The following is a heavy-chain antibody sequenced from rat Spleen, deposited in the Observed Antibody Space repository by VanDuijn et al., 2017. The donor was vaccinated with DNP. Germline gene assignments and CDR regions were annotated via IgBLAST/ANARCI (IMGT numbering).Heavy chain of an antibody. Sequence: EVQLVESGGGLVQPGRSRKLSCAASGFTFSDYNMAWVRQAPKKGLEWVASIIHDGKRTYYGDSVKGRFTISRDNTKSILYLQMDSIRSEDTANYYCSTLNYYASYMPYYYAMDAWGQGTSVTVSS. J-gene: IGHJ4*01. CDR2: IIHDGKRT. V-gene: IGHV5S10*01. CDR3: STLNYYASYMPYYYAMDA. D-gene: IGHD1-2*01. CDR1: GFTFSDYN.